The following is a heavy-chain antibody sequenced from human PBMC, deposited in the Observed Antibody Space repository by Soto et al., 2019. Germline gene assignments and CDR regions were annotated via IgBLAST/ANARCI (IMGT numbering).Heavy chain of an antibody. CDR2: SSGSGGST. CDR1: RFPFSSYA. CDR3: AKYLWVYGQWLVGDY. J-gene: IGHJ4*02. Sequence: PGGSLRLSCAASRFPFSSYALSCVRQAVGKGLEWVSASSGSGGSTYYADSGKGRFTISRDNSKNTLYLQMNSLRAEDTAVYYCAKYLWVYGQWLVGDYWGQGT. D-gene: IGHD6-19*01. V-gene: IGHV3-23*01.